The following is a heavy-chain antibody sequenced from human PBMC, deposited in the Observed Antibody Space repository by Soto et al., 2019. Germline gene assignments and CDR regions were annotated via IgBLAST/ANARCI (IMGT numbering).Heavy chain of an antibody. Sequence: QVQLQESGPGLVKPSQTLSLTCTVSGGSISSGGYYWSWIRQHPGKGLEWIGYLYYSGSTYYNPSLKSRVTISVDTSKKQFALRLSSVSAADTAVYYCARGPYCSGGSCYSFDYWCQGTLVTVSS. CDR2: LYYSGST. D-gene: IGHD2-15*01. CDR1: GGSISSGGYY. J-gene: IGHJ4*02. V-gene: IGHV4-31*03. CDR3: ARGPYCSGGSCYSFDY.